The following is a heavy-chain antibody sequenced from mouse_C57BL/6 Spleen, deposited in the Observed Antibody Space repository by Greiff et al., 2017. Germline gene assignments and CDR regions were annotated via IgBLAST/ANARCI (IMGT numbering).Heavy chain of an antibody. D-gene: IGHD1-1*01. J-gene: IGHJ2*01. V-gene: IGHV1-55*01. CDR3: ARHGSRENYFDY. CDR1: GYTFTSYW. CDR2: IYPGSGST. Sequence: QVQLQQPGAELVKPGASVKMSCKASGYTFTSYWITWVKQRPGQGLEWIGDIYPGSGSTNYNEKFKSKATLTVDTSSSTAYMQLSSLTSEDSAVYYCARHGSRENYFDYGGQGTTLTVSS.